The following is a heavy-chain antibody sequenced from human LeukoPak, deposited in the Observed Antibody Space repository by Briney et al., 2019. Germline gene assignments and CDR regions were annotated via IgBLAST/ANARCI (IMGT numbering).Heavy chain of an antibody. CDR1: GYSISSGYY. Sequence: PSETLSLTCTVSGYSISSGYYWGWIRQPPGKGLEWIGSIYHSGSTYYNPSLKSRVTISVDTSKNQFSLKLSSVTAADTAVYYCARGVTIFGVVTTYYYYYYMDVWGKGTTVTVSS. CDR2: IYHSGST. CDR3: ARGVTIFGVVTTYYYYYYMDV. D-gene: IGHD3-3*01. V-gene: IGHV4-38-2*02. J-gene: IGHJ6*03.